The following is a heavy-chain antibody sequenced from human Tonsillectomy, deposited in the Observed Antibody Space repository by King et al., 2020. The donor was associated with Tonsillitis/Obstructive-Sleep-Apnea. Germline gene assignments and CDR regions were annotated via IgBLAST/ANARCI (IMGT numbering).Heavy chain of an antibody. D-gene: IGHD3-16*01. CDR2: INPSGCST. J-gene: IGHJ4*02. CDR1: GYTFTSYY. Sequence: VQLVESGAEVKKPGASVKVSCKASGYTFTSYYMHWVRQAPGQGLEWMGIINPSGCSTSYAQKFQGRVTMTRDTSTSTVYMELSSLRSEDTAVYYCAAISVGAGGGFVYWGQGTPVTVSS. V-gene: IGHV1-46*01. CDR3: AAISVGAGGGFVY.